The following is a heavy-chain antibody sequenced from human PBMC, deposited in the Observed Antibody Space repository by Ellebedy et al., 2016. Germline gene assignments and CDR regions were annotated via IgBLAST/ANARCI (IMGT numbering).Heavy chain of an antibody. V-gene: IGHV3-23*01. D-gene: IGHD3-10*01. CDR3: ANVGGSGTYYNGY. Sequence: LSLTCAATGLTVSSAYISWFRQAPGKGPEWVSAVVGSGERTFYADSVKGRFTISRDNSKNRLYLQMSSLKVEDTATYYCANVGGSGTYYNGYWGQGTLVTVSS. CDR1: GLTVSSAY. J-gene: IGHJ4*02. CDR2: VVGSGERT.